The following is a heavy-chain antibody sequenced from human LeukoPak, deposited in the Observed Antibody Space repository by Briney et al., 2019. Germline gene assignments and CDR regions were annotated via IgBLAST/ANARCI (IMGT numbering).Heavy chain of an antibody. CDR2: ISPSGTT. J-gene: IGHJ5*02. CDR3: ISYIPVEAIGH. Sequence: SSETLSLTCAVSAYSISNAHFWGWIRQPPGKGLEWIESISPSGTTYYNPSLKSRVTISVDSSRSQFSLNLRSVTAADTAIYYCISYIPVEAIGHWGQGTLVTVSS. V-gene: IGHV4-38-2*01. CDR1: AYSISNAHF. D-gene: IGHD2-2*01.